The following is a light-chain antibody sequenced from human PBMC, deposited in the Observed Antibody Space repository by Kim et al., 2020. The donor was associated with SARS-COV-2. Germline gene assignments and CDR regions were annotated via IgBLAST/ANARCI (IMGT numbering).Light chain of an antibody. J-gene: IGKJ5*01. Sequence: SPGERATLSCRASQSVSSNLAWYQQKPGQAPRLLIYGASTRATGISARFSGSGSGTEFTLTISSLQSEDFAVYYCQQYNNYVPVSFGQGTRLEIK. CDR2: GAS. CDR3: QQYNNYVPVS. V-gene: IGKV3D-15*01. CDR1: QSVSSN.